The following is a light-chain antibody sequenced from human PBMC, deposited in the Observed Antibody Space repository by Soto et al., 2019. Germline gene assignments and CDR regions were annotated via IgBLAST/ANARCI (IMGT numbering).Light chain of an antibody. J-gene: IGKJ2*01. CDR2: GAS. CDR1: QSVSSSY. CDR3: QQYGRSTYT. Sequence: EIVLTQSPGTLSLSPGERATLSCRASQSVSSSYLAWYQQKPGQAPRLLIYGASSRATGIPDRFSGSGSGTDFTLTISRLEPEALAVYYCQQYGRSTYTFGQGNKLEIK. V-gene: IGKV3-20*01.